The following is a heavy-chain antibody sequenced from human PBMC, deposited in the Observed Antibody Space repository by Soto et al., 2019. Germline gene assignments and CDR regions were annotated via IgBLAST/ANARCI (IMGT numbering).Heavy chain of an antibody. D-gene: IGHD6-6*01. CDR1: GYGFTTYG. Sequence: QIHLVQSGAEVKKPGASVKVSCKGSGYGFTTYGITWVRQAPGQGLEWMAWISAHNGNTNYAQKLQGRVTVTRDTSTSTAYIEPKSLRSDDHAVYFCSRGRDGDYWGQGALVTVSS. V-gene: IGHV1-18*01. J-gene: IGHJ4*02. CDR2: ISAHNGNT. CDR3: SRGRDGDY.